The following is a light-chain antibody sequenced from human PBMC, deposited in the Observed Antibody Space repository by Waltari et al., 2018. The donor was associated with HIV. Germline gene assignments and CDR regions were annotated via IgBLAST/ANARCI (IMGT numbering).Light chain of an antibody. CDR3: LLSYAGPRPWV. CDR2: DTT. Sequence: QAVVTQEPSLTVSPGGTVTLTCGPSTGPVTSGHHPNWFQQRPGQAPRTLIYDTTNKHSWTPARFSGSLLGGKAALTLSGAQPEDEAEYYCLLSYAGPRPWVFGGGTKVTVL. V-gene: IGLV7-46*01. J-gene: IGLJ3*02. CDR1: TGPVTSGHH.